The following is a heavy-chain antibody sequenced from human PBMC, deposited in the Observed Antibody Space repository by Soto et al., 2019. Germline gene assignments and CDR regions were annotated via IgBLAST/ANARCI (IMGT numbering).Heavy chain of an antibody. V-gene: IGHV1-8*01. Sequence: QVQLVQSGAEVKKPGASVTVSCKASGYAFTSYDINWVRRATGHGLEWMGWMIPNSGNTGYAQKSQGRVTRTRNTSISTAYMELSSLRSEDTAVYYCARASKSSSWSYWGQGTLVTVSS. CDR2: MIPNSGNT. D-gene: IGHD6-13*01. CDR1: GYAFTSYD. CDR3: ARASKSSSWSY. J-gene: IGHJ4*02.